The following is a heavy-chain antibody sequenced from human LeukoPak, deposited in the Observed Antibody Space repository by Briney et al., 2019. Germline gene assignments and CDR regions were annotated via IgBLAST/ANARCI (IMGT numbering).Heavy chain of an antibody. Sequence: GRSLRLSCAASGFTFSSYSMHWVRQAPGKGLEWVAVIWYDGSNKYYADSVKGRFTISRDNSKNTLYLQMNSLRAEDTAVYYCAKEGVRITMVRGVIPTTNYYGMDVWGKGTTVTVSS. CDR3: AKEGVRITMVRGVIPTTNYYGMDV. CDR2: IWYDGSNK. CDR1: GFTFSSYS. D-gene: IGHD3-10*01. V-gene: IGHV3-33*06. J-gene: IGHJ6*04.